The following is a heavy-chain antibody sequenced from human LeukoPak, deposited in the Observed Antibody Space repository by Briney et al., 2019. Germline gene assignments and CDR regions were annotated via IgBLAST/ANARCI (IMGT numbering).Heavy chain of an antibody. CDR3: ARAGIAAAGTDFDY. CDR1: GYTFTIYG. V-gene: IGHV1-18*01. Sequence: AAVKVSFTCSGYTFTIYGISWGRQAQGQGKGGMGLISAYNGNTNYAQKLQGRVTMTTDTSTSTAYMELRSLRSDDTAVYYCARAGIAAAGTDFDYWGQGTQVTVSS. J-gene: IGHJ4*02. D-gene: IGHD6-13*01. CDR2: ISAYNGNT.